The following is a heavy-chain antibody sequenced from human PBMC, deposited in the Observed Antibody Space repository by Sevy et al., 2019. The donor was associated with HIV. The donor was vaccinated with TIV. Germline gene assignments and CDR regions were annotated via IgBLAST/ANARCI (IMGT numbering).Heavy chain of an antibody. CDR3: ARESIAVAGIGYYFDS. CDR2: IWYDGSNK. CDR1: GFGYSGYG. V-gene: IGHV3-33*01. Sequence: GGSLRLSCAAFGFGYSGYGMHWVRQAPGKGLEWVAVIWYDGSNKEYADSVKGRFTISRDNSKTTLYLQMNSLRAEDTAVYYCARESIAVAGIGYYFDSWGQGTLVTVSS. J-gene: IGHJ4*02. D-gene: IGHD6-19*01.